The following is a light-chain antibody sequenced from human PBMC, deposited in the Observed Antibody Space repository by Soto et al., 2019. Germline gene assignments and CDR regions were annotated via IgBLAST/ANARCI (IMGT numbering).Light chain of an antibody. J-gene: IGKJ2*01. V-gene: IGKV3-20*01. Sequence: EIVLTQSPGTLSLSPGEIATLSCRASQSVSSSYLAWYQQKPGQAPRLLIYGASSRATGIPDRFSGSESGTDFTLTISRLEPEDFAVYYCQQYGSSPYTFGQGTKREIK. CDR2: GAS. CDR1: QSVSSSY. CDR3: QQYGSSPYT.